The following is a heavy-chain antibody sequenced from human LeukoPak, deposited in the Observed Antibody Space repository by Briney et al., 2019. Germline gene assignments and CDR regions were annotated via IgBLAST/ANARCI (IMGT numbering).Heavy chain of an antibody. CDR1: GYTFTGYY. D-gene: IGHD2-2*02. CDR2: INPNSGGT. J-gene: IGHJ5*02. Sequence: EASVKVSCKASGYTFTGYYMHWVRQAPGQGLEWMGWINPNSGGTNYAQKFQGRVTMTRDTSISTAYMELSRLRSDDTAVYYCARDLGDCSSTSCYSWFDPWGQGTLVAVSS. V-gene: IGHV1-2*02. CDR3: ARDLGDCSSTSCYSWFDP.